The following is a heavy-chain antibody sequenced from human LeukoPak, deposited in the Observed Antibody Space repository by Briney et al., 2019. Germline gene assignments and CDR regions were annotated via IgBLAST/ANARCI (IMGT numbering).Heavy chain of an antibody. Sequence: SETLSLTCAVYGGSFSGYYWSWIRQSPGKGLEWIGEISHSGTTYYNPSLKSRVTKSLDTSKNQFFLKLTSVTAADTAVYYCARGVSDQNWGQGTLVTVSS. CDR2: ISHSGTT. V-gene: IGHV4-34*01. CDR1: GGSFSGYY. CDR3: ARGVSDQN. J-gene: IGHJ4*02.